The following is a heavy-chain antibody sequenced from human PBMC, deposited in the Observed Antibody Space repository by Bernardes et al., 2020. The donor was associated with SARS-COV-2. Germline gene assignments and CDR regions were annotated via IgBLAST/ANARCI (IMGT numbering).Heavy chain of an antibody. Sequence: GGSLRLSCAASGFTFSSYGMHWVRQAPGKGLEWVAVISYDGSNKYYADSVKGRFTISSDNSKNTLYLQMNSLRAEDTAVYYCAKDTTYYDFWSGYLGGSDYYYYYGMDVWGKGTTVTVSS. CDR3: AKDTTYYDFWSGYLGGSDYYYYYGMDV. CDR1: GFTFSSYG. J-gene: IGHJ6*04. V-gene: IGHV3-30*18. D-gene: IGHD3-3*01. CDR2: ISYDGSNK.